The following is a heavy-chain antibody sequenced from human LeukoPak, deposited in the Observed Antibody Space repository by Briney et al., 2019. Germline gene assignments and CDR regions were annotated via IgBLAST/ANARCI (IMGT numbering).Heavy chain of an antibody. D-gene: IGHD1-26*01. CDR2: ISSSSSYI. CDR1: GFTFSTYS. Sequence: PGGSLRLSCAASGFTFSTYSMNWVRQAPGKGLEWVSSISSSSSYIYYADSVKGRFTISRDNAKNSLYLQMNSLRAEDTAVYYCARDRGGSYYDAFDIWGQGTMVTVSS. CDR3: ARDRGGSYYDAFDI. J-gene: IGHJ3*02. V-gene: IGHV3-21*01.